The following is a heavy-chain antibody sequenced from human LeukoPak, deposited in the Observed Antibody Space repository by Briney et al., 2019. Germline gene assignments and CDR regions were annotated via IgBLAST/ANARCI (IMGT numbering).Heavy chain of an antibody. V-gene: IGHV5-51*01. CDR2: IYPGDSDT. J-gene: IGHJ4*02. CDR1: GYSFASYW. D-gene: IGHD6-6*01. CDR3: ARRYSSSSNGDY. Sequence: GESLKISCKGSGYSFASYWIGWVRQLPGKGLEWMGIIYPGDSDTRYSPSFQGQVTISADKSISTAYLQWSALKASDTAMYYCARRYSSSSNGDYWGQGTLVTVSS.